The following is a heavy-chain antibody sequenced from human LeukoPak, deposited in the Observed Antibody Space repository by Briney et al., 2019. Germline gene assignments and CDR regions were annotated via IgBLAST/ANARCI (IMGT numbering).Heavy chain of an antibody. J-gene: IGHJ6*02. CDR3: ARDRGSSSWLYYYYGMDV. V-gene: IGHV1-18*01. CDR1: GYTFTSYG. D-gene: IGHD6-13*01. CDR2: ISAYNGNT. Sequence: GASVKVSCKASGYTFTSYGISWVRQAPGQGLEWMGWISAYNGNTNYAQKLQGRVTMTTDTSTSTAYMELRSLRSDDTAVYYCARDRGSSSWLYYYYGMDVWGQGTTVTVSS.